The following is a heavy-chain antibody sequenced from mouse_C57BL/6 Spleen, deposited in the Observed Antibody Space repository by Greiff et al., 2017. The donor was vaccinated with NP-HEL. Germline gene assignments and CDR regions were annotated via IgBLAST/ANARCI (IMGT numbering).Heavy chain of an antibody. V-gene: IGHV1-53*01. CDR2: ITPSNGGT. CDR3: ASGDGYYVEAWFAY. Sequence: QVQLQQPGTALVKPGASVKLSCKASGYTFTSYWMHWVKQRPGQGLEWIGNITPSNGGTNYNEKFKSKATLTVDKSSSTAYMQLSSLTSEDSAVYYCASGDGYYVEAWFAYWGQGTLVTVSA. D-gene: IGHD2-3*01. CDR1: GYTFTSYW. J-gene: IGHJ3*01.